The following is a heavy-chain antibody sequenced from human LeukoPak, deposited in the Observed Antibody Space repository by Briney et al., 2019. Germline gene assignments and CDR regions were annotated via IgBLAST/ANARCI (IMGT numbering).Heavy chain of an antibody. CDR1: GYTFTSYG. V-gene: IGHV1-18*01. D-gene: IGHD2-21*01. Sequence: ATVKVSCKASGYTFTSYGISWVRQAPGQGLEWMGWISAYNGNTNYAQKLQGRVTMTTDTSTSTAYMELRSLRSDDTAVYYCARVSETTRLGWFKGPDYWGQGTLVTVSS. CDR2: ISAYNGNT. J-gene: IGHJ4*02. CDR3: ARVSETTRLGWFKGPDY.